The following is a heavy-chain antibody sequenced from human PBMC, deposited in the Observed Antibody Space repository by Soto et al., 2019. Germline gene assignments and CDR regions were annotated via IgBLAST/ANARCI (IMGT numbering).Heavy chain of an antibody. CDR2: IYYSGST. V-gene: IGHV4-59*01. CDR3: ARWLQYHDGGFDY. CDR1: GGSISSYY. J-gene: IGHJ4*02. D-gene: IGHD5-12*01. Sequence: SETLSLTCTVSGGSISSYYWSWIRQPPGKGLEWIGYIYYSGSTNYNPSLKSRVTISVDTSKNQFSLKLSSVTAADTAVYYCARWLQYHDGGFDYWGQGTLVTLSS.